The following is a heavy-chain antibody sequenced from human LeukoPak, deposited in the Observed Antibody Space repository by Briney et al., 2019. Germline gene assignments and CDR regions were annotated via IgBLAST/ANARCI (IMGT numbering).Heavy chain of an antibody. D-gene: IGHD3-10*01. J-gene: IGHJ3*02. CDR1: GFTFSTYS. CDR2: ISPDSNYK. V-gene: IGHV3-21*01. Sequence: GGSLRLSCAASGFTFSTYSMNWLRLAPGKGLEWVSSISPDSNYKYYVDSVKGRFTISRDNSKNTLYVQMNSLRAEDTAVYYCAKASGVPWADYAFDIWGQGTRVTVSS. CDR3: AKASGVPWADYAFDI.